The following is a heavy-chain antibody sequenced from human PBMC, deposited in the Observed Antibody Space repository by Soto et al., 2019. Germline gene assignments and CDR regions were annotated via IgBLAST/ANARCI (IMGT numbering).Heavy chain of an antibody. D-gene: IGHD3-10*01. CDR3: ARHGGGLLWYYYGMDV. V-gene: IGHV4-39*01. Sequence: QLQLQESGPGLVKPSETLSLTCTVSGGSISSSSYDWGWIRQPPGKGLEWIGSIYYSGSTCYNPSLKRRVTISVDTSKNQFSLKLRPVSAADTAVYYCARHGGGLLWYYYGMDVWGQGTTVTVSS. CDR1: GGSISSSSYD. J-gene: IGHJ6*02. CDR2: IYYSGST.